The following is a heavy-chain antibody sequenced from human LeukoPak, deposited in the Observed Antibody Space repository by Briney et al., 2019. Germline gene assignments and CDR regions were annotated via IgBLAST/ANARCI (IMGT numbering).Heavy chain of an antibody. J-gene: IGHJ4*02. Sequence: SVKVSCKASGGTFSSYAISWVRQAPGQGLEWMGGIIPIFGTANYAQKFQGRVTITADESTSTAYMELCSLRSEDTAVYYCAFRGNGPYYFDYWGQGTLVTVSS. CDR1: GGTFSSYA. CDR3: AFRGNGPYYFDY. V-gene: IGHV1-69*01. D-gene: IGHD3-10*01. CDR2: IIPIFGTA.